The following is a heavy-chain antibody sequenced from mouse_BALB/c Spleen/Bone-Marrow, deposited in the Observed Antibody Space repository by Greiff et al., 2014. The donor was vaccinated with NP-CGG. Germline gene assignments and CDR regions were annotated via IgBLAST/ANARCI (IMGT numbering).Heavy chain of an antibody. CDR2: ILPGSGST. Sequence: VQLQQSGVELMKPGASVKISCKATGYTFSSYWIEWVKQRPGHGFEWIGEILPGSGSTNYNEKFKGKATFTADTSSNTAYMQLSSLTSEDSAVYYCARSTGTWDYWGQDTTLTVSS. V-gene: IGHV1-9*01. CDR3: ARSTGTWDY. D-gene: IGHD4-1*02. CDR1: GYTFSSYW. J-gene: IGHJ2*01.